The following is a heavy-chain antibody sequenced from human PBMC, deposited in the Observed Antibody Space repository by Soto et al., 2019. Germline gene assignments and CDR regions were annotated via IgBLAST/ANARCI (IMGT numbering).Heavy chain of an antibody. V-gene: IGHV3-30*09. D-gene: IGHD6-13*01. CDR1: GFTFTNYA. CDR3: ATGGSSWLYYFDY. J-gene: IGHJ4*02. CDR2: ISHNGSDK. Sequence: QVQLVESGGGVVQPGRSLRLSCAASGFTFTNYAMHWVRQAPGKGLERVAVISHNGSDKYYADSVRGRFAISRDSSKNTLYLNMNSLRAEDTAVYYCATGGSSWLYYFDYWGQGTLVTVSS.